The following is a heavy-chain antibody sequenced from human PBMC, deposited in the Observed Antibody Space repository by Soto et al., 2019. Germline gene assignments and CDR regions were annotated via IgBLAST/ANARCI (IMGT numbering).Heavy chain of an antibody. Sequence: ASVKVSCKASGYTFTSYAMHWVRQAPGQRLEWMGGINAGNGNTKYSQKFQGRVTITRDTSASTAYMERSSLRSEDTAVYYCASSRITMVPYGMDVWGKGTTVTVSS. CDR1: GYTFTSYA. D-gene: IGHD3-10*01. J-gene: IGHJ6*04. CDR3: ASSRITMVPYGMDV. V-gene: IGHV1-3*01. CDR2: INAGNGNT.